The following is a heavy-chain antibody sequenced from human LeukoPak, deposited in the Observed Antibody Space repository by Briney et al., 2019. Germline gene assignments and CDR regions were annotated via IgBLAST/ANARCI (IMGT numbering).Heavy chain of an antibody. CDR1: GASFSSSH. D-gene: IGHD2/OR15-2a*01. J-gene: IGHJ4*02. Sequence: SSETLSLTCVVSGASFSSSHWNWIRQLPGKGLEWIGCLSYTGKTDYNPSLTSRVTISLDASKNQVSLKLRSLTAADTAVYYCSEGYFEPFDHWGQGTLVTVSS. V-gene: IGHV4-59*01. CDR3: SEGYFEPFDH. CDR2: LSYTGKT.